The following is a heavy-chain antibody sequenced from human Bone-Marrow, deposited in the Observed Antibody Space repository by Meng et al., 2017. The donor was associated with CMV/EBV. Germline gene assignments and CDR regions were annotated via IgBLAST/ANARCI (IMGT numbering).Heavy chain of an antibody. CDR3: ALLSGGHIVVVIGY. Sequence: ASVKVSCKASGGTFSSYAISWVRQAPGQGLEWMGGINPNSGGTNYAQKFQGRVTMTRDTSISTAYMELSRLRSDDTAVYYCALLSGGHIVVVIGYWGQGTLVTVYS. CDR2: INPNSGGT. D-gene: IGHD2-21*01. V-gene: IGHV1-2*02. CDR1: GGTFSSYA. J-gene: IGHJ4*02.